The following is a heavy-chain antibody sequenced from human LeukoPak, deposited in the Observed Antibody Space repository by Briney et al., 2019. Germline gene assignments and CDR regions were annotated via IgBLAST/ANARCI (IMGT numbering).Heavy chain of an antibody. CDR1: GFTVSSNY. Sequence: GGSLRLSCAASGFTVSSNYMSWVRQAPGKGLEWVSVIYSGGSTYYADSVKGRFTISRDNSKNTLYLQMNSLRADDTAVYYCARESYGSGYYPPLDYWGQGTLVTVSS. CDR3: ARESYGSGYYPPLDY. V-gene: IGHV3-53*01. D-gene: IGHD3-22*01. J-gene: IGHJ4*02. CDR2: IYSGGST.